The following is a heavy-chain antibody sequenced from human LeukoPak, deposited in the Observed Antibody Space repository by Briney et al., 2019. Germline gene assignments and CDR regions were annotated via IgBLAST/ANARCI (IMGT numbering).Heavy chain of an antibody. CDR1: GFTFSTYG. CDR2: IRYDGSNK. J-gene: IGHJ4*02. D-gene: IGHD6-19*01. Sequence: PGGSLRLSCAASGFTFSTYGMLWVRQAPGQGPEWVALIRYDGSNKYYADSVKGRFTISRDNSKNTLYLQMNSLRVEDTAMYYCAKAGTQQWLLFAGVYWGQGALVTVSS. V-gene: IGHV3-30*02. CDR3: AKAGTQQWLLFAGVY.